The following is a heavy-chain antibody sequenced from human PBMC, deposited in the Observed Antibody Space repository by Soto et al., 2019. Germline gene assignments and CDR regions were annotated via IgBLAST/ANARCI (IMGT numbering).Heavy chain of an antibody. V-gene: IGHV3-9*01. D-gene: IGHD3-22*01. CDR3: AKDKRDYYDSTHLGFDP. J-gene: IGHJ5*02. CDR1: GFTFDDYA. Sequence: GGSLRLSCAASGFTFDDYAMHWVRQAPGKGLEWVSGISWNSGSIGYADSVKGRFTISRDNAKNSLYLQMNSLRAEDTALYYCAKDKRDYYDSTHLGFDPWGQGTLVTVSS. CDR2: ISWNSGSI.